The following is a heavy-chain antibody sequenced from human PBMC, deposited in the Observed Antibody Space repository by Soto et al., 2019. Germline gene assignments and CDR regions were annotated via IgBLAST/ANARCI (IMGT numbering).Heavy chain of an antibody. V-gene: IGHV3-30*18. CDR1: GFTFSSYG. CDR3: VKAPKPHIGVLPVVI. CDR2: ISYDGNTQ. Sequence: QVQLVESGGGVVQPGRSLRLSCAASGFTFSSYGMHWVRQAPGKGLEWVAVISYDGNTQYYADSVNGRFTISRDNSKNTLWLQLDSLRAEDTEVYYCVKAPKPHIGVLPVVIWGQGALVTVSS. D-gene: IGHD2-2*01. J-gene: IGHJ4*02.